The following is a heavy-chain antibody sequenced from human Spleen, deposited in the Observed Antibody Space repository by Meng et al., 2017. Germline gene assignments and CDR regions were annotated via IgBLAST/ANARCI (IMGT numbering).Heavy chain of an antibody. CDR2: ISWNSDTI. V-gene: IGHV3-9*01. Sequence: SLKISCAVSGFTFENSAMHWVRQAPGKGLEWVSSISWNSDTIGYADSVKGRFTVSRDNAKKSLCLQLNSLGAEDTAVYYCARVTNGVVSFDPWGQGTLVTVSS. D-gene: IGHD2-8*01. CDR1: GFTFENSA. J-gene: IGHJ5*02. CDR3: ARVTNGVVSFDP.